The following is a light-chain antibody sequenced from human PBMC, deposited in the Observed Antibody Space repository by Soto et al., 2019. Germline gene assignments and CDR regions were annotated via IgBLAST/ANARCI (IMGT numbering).Light chain of an antibody. J-gene: IGKJ2*01. V-gene: IGKV1-5*03. CDR3: QRYNTYSPYT. CDR2: KAS. CDR1: QSISTW. Sequence: DIQMTQSPSTLSASVGDRVTITCRASQSISTWLAWYQQKPGKAPKLLIYKASSLESGVPSRFSGSGSGTEFTLTISSVQPDDFATYYCQRYNTYSPYTFGQGTKLEIK.